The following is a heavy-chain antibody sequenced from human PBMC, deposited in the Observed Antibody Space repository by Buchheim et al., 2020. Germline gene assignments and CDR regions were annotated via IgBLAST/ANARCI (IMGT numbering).Heavy chain of an antibody. CDR3: VPGMDYNYVY. J-gene: IGHJ4*02. CDR2: IRKKGNSYST. CDR1: GFSFSDHY. Sequence: EVQLVESGGGLVQPGGSLRLSCAASGFSFSDHYMDWVRQAPGKGLEWVGRIRKKGNSYSTEYAASVKGRFTISRDDSKNSLFLQMNSLKTEETAVYYCVPGMDYNYVYWGQGTL. V-gene: IGHV3-72*01. D-gene: IGHD3-10*01.